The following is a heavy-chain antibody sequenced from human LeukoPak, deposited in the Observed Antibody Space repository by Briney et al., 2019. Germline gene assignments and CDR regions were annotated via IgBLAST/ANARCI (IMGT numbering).Heavy chain of an antibody. CDR1: GGSFSGYY. D-gene: IGHD6-13*01. V-gene: IGHV4-34*01. CDR3: ARGTLYSSSWYADY. Sequence: SETLSLTCAVYGGSFSGYYWSWIRQPPGRGLEWIGEINHSGSTNYNPSLKSRVTISVDTSKNQFSLKLSSVTAADTAVYYCARGTLYSSSWYADYWGQGTLVTVSS. CDR2: INHSGST. J-gene: IGHJ4*02.